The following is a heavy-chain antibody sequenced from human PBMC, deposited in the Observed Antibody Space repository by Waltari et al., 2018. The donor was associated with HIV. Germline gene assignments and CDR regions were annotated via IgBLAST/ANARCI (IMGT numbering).Heavy chain of an antibody. CDR3: ARADKRGTYYDFWSGYFLDY. V-gene: IGHV4-34*01. CDR2: INHSGST. J-gene: IGHJ4*02. D-gene: IGHD3-3*01. Sequence: QVQLQQWGAGLLKPSETLSLTCAVYGGSFSGYYWSWIRQPPGKGLDWIGEINHSGSTNDHPSLKSRVSISVDTSKNQFSLKLSSVTAADTAVYYCARADKRGTYYDFWSGYFLDYWGQGTLVTVSS. CDR1: GGSFSGYY.